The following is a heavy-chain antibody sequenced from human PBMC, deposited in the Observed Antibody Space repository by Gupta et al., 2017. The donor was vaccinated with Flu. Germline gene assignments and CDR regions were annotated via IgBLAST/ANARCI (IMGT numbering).Heavy chain of an antibody. CDR1: GGTFSNDA. D-gene: IGHD4-23*01. CDR2: IIPMFDTT. V-gene: IGHV1-69*01. J-gene: IGHJ6*02. Sequence: QVQLVQSGAEVKKPGSSVTVSCKTSGGTFSNDAFTWVRQAPGQGLEWMGGIIPMFDTTKYAQKFQGRVTISADDSTTTVYMDLSSLTSEDTAVYYCARTPYGGNSDFHFFAMDVWGQGATVSVSS. CDR3: ARTPYGGNSDFHFFAMDV.